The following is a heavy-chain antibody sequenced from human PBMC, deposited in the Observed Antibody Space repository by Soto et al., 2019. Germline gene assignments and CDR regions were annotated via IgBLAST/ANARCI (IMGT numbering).Heavy chain of an antibody. CDR3: ARDRRFYDSGSYDIANDAFDV. CDR2: INPNSGGT. D-gene: IGHD3-22*01. CDR1: GYTFTGYY. Sequence: SLRRSCNPSGYTFTGYYRHCVRPATGQGLDWMGWINPNSGGTNYAQKFQGRVTMTRDTSISTAYMEVSRLRSDDTAVYYCARDRRFYDSGSYDIANDAFDVWGQGTMVTVS. J-gene: IGHJ3*01. V-gene: IGHV1-2*02.